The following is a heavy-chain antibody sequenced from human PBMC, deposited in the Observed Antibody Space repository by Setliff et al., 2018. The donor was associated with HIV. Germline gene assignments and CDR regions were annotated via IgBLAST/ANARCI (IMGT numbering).Heavy chain of an antibody. V-gene: IGHV4-34*01. Sequence: SETLSLTCAVYGGSFSGYSWSWIRQPPGKGLEWIGEITDSGSTNYTPSLKSRVSISLDTSKKQVSLKLNSVTAADTAVYYCARGLSIFGVATPGFYSFMDVWGKGTTVTVSS. J-gene: IGHJ6*03. D-gene: IGHD3-3*01. CDR3: ARGLSIFGVATPGFYSFMDV. CDR2: ITDSGST. CDR1: GGSFSGYS.